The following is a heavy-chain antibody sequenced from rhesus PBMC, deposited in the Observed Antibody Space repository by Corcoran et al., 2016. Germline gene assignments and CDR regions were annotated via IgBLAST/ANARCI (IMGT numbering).Heavy chain of an antibody. CDR3: AIRVGNYGLDS. J-gene: IGHJ6*01. D-gene: IGHD7-45*01. Sequence: QVQLQESGPAVVKPSETLSLTCAVAGGSISSYWWSWIRQPPGKGLEWFGEINGNSGSTNYNPSLKSRVTISRDTSKNQFSLKLSSVTAADTAVYYCAIRVGNYGLDSWGQGVVVTVSS. CDR1: GGSISSYW. CDR2: INGNSGST. V-gene: IGHV4-80*01.